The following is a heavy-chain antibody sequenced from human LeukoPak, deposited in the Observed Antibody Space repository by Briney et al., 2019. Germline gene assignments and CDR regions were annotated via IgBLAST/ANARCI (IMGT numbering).Heavy chain of an antibody. D-gene: IGHD5-18*01. Sequence: GGSLRLSCAASGFTFSTYAMHWVRQAPGKGLEWVALISYDGSNKYYADSVKGRFTISRDNSKNTLYLQMNSLRAEDTAVYYCARDREYSYGYDYWGQGTLATVSS. CDR1: GFTFSTYA. V-gene: IGHV3-30*04. CDR3: ARDREYSYGYDY. J-gene: IGHJ4*02. CDR2: ISYDGSNK.